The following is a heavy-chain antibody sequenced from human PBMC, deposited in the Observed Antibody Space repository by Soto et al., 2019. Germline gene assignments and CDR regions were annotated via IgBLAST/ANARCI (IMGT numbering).Heavy chain of an antibody. Sequence: QVQLVQSGAEVKKPGASVKVSCKASGYTFTSYAMHWVRQAPGQRLEWMGWINAGNGNTKYPQKFQGRVTITRDTAASTAYMALSSLISEDTAVYYCASSSGSYWQLDYWGQGTLVTVSS. CDR2: INAGNGNT. D-gene: IGHD1-26*01. CDR3: ASSSGSYWQLDY. V-gene: IGHV1-3*01. CDR1: GYTFTSYA. J-gene: IGHJ4*02.